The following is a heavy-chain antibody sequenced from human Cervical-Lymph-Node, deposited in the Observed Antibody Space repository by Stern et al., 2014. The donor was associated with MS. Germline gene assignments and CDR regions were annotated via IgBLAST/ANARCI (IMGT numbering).Heavy chain of an antibody. D-gene: IGHD3-22*01. Sequence: VQLVQSGAEVKKPGSSVKVSCKASGGTFSSYAITWVRQAPGRGLEWMGGIIPMFGTTKYAQRFQGRVTIIADGFTTTAYMELSSLRSEDTAVYYCARRDYYDSSGYYGDAFDIWGQGTMVTVSS. CDR3: ARRDYYDSSGYYGDAFDI. CDR1: GGTFSSYA. J-gene: IGHJ3*02. V-gene: IGHV1-69*01. CDR2: IIPMFGTT.